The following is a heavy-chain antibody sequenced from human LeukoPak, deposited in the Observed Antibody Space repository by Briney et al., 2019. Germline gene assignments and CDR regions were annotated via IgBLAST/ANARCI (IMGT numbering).Heavy chain of an antibody. Sequence: SQTLSLTCTVSGGSISSGSYYWSWIRQPPGKGLEWIAYIYYSGSTNYNPSLKSRVTISVDTSKNQFSLKLSSVTAADTAAYYCARVVSTTALHFDYWGQGTLVTVSS. V-gene: IGHV4-61*01. J-gene: IGHJ4*02. CDR3: ARVVSTTALHFDY. CDR1: GGSISSGSYY. CDR2: IYYSGST. D-gene: IGHD4-17*01.